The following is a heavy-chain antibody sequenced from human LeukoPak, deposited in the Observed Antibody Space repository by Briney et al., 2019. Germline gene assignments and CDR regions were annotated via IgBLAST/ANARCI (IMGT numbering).Heavy chain of an antibody. J-gene: IGHJ3*01. CDR1: GFTFSHLW. V-gene: IGHV3-74*01. CDR3: ASVVGGYYPPVEAFDV. D-gene: IGHD6-25*01. CDR2: INSDGSST. Sequence: GGSLTLSCAASGFTFSHLWMHWVRQAPGKGLVWVSRINSDGSSTSYADPVKGRFTISRDNAKNTLYLQMNSLRAEDTALYYCASVVGGYYPPVEAFDVWGQGTMVTVSS.